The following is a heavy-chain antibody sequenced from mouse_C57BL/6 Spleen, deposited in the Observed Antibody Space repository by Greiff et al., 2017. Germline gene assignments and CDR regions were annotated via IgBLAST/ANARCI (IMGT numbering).Heavy chain of an antibody. D-gene: IGHD4-1*01. Sequence: QVQLQQPGAELVMPGASVKLSCKASGYTFTSYWMHWVKQRPGQGLEWFGEIDPSDSYTNYNQKFKGKSTLTVDKSSSTAYMQLSSLTSEDSAVYYCARGGANWDGYYAMDYWGQGTSVTVSS. CDR3: ARGGANWDGYYAMDY. J-gene: IGHJ4*01. CDR2: IDPSDSYT. CDR1: GYTFTSYW. V-gene: IGHV1-69*01.